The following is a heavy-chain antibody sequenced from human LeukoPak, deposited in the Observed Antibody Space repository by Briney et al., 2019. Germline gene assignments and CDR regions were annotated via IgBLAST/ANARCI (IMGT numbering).Heavy chain of an antibody. CDR1: GGSISSSSNY. J-gene: IGHJ4*02. CDR3: ASFYGSGSYYPKPDY. Sequence: SETLSLTCTVSGGSISSSSNYWGWIRQPPGKGLEWSGSIYYSGSTYYNPSLKSRVTISVDTSKNQFSLKLSSVTAADTAVYYCASFYGSGSYYPKPDYWGQGTLVTVSS. V-gene: IGHV4-39*01. CDR2: IYYSGST. D-gene: IGHD3-10*01.